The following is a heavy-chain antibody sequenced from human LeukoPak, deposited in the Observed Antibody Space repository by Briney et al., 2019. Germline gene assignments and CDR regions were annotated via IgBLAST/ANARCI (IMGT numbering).Heavy chain of an antibody. CDR3: ARDTVGATKVFDY. V-gene: IGHV1-18*01. D-gene: IGHD1-26*01. Sequence: ASVKLSCKASGYTFTSYGISWVRQAPGQGLEWMGWISAYNGNTNYAQKLQGRVTMTIDTSTSTAYMELRSLRSDGTAVYYCARDTVGATKVFDYWGQGTLVTVSS. CDR1: GYTFTSYG. CDR2: ISAYNGNT. J-gene: IGHJ4*02.